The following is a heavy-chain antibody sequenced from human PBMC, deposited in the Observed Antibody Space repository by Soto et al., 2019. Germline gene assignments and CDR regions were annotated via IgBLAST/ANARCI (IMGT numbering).Heavy chain of an antibody. CDR2: ISAHNGNT. J-gene: IGHJ4*02. D-gene: IGHD1-1*01. Sequence: QVHLVQSGAEVKKPGASVKVSCQGSGYAFTTYGITWVRQAPGQGLEWRGWISAHNGNTNYAQKLQGRVTVTRDTSPSTAYMELRSLRYDDTAVYYCARGRYGHYWGQGALVTVSS. CDR3: ARGRYGHY. CDR1: GYAFTTYG. V-gene: IGHV1-18*01.